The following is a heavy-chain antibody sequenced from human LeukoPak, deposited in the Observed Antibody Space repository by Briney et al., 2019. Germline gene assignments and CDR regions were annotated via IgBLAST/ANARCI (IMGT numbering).Heavy chain of an antibody. V-gene: IGHV4-59*01. CDR1: GGSFSGYY. D-gene: IGHD2-15*01. CDR3: ARVGTPDAFDI. J-gene: IGHJ3*02. CDR2: IYYSGST. Sequence: SETLSLTCAVYGGSFSGYYWSWIRPPPGKGLEWTGYIYYSGSTNYNPSLKSRVTISVDTSKNQFSLKLSSVTAADTAVYYCARVGTPDAFDIWGQGTMVTVSS.